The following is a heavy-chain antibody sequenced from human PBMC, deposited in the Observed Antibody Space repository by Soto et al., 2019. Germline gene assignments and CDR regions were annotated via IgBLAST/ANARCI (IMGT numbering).Heavy chain of an antibody. V-gene: IGHV3-15*07. CDR3: TTEFLWSGYYVFDY. J-gene: IGHJ4*02. CDR1: GFTFSNAW. CDR2: IKSKTDGGTT. D-gene: IGHD3-3*01. Sequence: GGSLRLSCAASGFTFSNAWMNWVRQAPGKGLEWVGRIKSKTDGGTTDYAAPVKGRFTISRDDSKNTLYLQMNSLKTEDTAVYYCTTEFLWSGYYVFDYWGQGTLVTVSS.